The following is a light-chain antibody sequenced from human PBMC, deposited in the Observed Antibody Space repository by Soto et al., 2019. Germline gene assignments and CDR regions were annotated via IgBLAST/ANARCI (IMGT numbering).Light chain of an antibody. CDR2: VVI. CDR1: SSDVGGYNY. J-gene: IGLJ2*01. CDR3: CSYTSSSTPVV. V-gene: IGLV2-14*03. Sequence: QSVLTQPASVSWSPGQSITISCTGTSSDVGGYNYVSWYQQHPGKAPQLMIYVVINRPSGVSTRFSASKSGNTSSLTISGLRAEDDADYYCCSYTSSSTPVVFGGGTKLTVL.